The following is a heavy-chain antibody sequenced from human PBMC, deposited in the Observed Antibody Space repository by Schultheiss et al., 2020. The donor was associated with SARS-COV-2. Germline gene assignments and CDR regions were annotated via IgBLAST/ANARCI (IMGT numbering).Heavy chain of an antibody. D-gene: IGHD6-19*01. CDR2: TYYRSKWYS. CDR3: ARSAAVGPDY. V-gene: IGHV6-1*01. Sequence: SETLSLTCAISGDSVSSNSAAWNWIRQSPSRGLEWLGRTYYRSKWYSDYAVSVRSRITINPDTSKNQFSLHLNSVTPEDTAVYYCARSAAVGPDYWGQGTLVTVSS. CDR1: GDSVSSNSAA. J-gene: IGHJ4*02.